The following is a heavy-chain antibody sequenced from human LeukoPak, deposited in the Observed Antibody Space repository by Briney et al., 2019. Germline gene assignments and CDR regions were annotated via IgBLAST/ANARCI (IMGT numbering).Heavy chain of an antibody. J-gene: IGHJ4*02. D-gene: IGHD3-3*01. CDR3: AGHTKLDY. V-gene: IGHV3-66*04. CDR1: EFTVSNNY. CDR2: LYSGGRA. Sequence: GGSLRLSCAASEFTVSNNYMSWVRQAPGKGLEWVSVLYSGGRAYYTDSVNGRFTISRDNSKNTLYLQMNSLRAEDTAIYYCAGHTKLDYWGQGTLVTVSS.